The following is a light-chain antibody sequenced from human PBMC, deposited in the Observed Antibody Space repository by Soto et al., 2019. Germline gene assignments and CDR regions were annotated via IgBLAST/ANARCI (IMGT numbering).Light chain of an antibody. V-gene: IGKV1-5*01. CDR1: QSFSTW. J-gene: IGKJ2*01. CDR2: DVS. Sequence: TQMTQSPSTLSASVGDRVTITCRASQSFSTWLAWYQQKPGKAPKLLIYDVSNLESGVPSRFSGSGSGTDFTLTINRLEPEDFAVYYCQQSGSSPRTFGQGTKLEIK. CDR3: QQSGSSPRT.